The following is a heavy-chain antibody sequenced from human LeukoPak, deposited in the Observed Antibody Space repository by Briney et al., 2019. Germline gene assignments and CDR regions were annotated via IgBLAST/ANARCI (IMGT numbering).Heavy chain of an antibody. CDR1: GGSISSGGYY. CDR3: ARALPKLGYCSSTSCYAVYFDY. V-gene: IGHV4-31*03. CDR2: IYYSGST. Sequence: SQTLSLTCTVSGGSISSGGYYWSWIRQHPGKGLEWIGYIYYSGSTYYNPSLKRRATISVDTSKNQFSLKLSSVTAADTAVYYCARALPKLGYCSSTSCYAVYFDYWGQGTLVTVSS. D-gene: IGHD2-2*01. J-gene: IGHJ4*02.